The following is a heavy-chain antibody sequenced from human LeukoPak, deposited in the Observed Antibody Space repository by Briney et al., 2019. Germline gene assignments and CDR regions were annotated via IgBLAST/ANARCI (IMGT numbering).Heavy chain of an antibody. Sequence: GGSLRLSCEGSAFIFSGHWMNWVRQTPGKGLEWVASIKEDGSVGQYVDSVKGRFSISRDNTKGSLFLQLNSLRAEDTAVYYCAKEIVPPSGYYFDYWGQGTLVTVSS. V-gene: IGHV3-7*03. D-gene: IGHD6-6*01. J-gene: IGHJ4*02. CDR2: IKEDGSVG. CDR3: AKEIVPPSGYYFDY. CDR1: AFIFSGHW.